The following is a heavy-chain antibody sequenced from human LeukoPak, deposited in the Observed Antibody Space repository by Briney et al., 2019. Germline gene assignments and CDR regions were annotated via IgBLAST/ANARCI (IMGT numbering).Heavy chain of an antibody. J-gene: IGHJ3*02. CDR2: INPNSGGT. Sequence: ASVKVSCKASGYTFTGYYMHWVRQAPGQGLEWMGWINPNSGGTNYAQKFQGRVTMTRDTSISTAYTELSRLRSDDTAVYYCARALYSSGSDAFDIWGQGTMVTVSS. V-gene: IGHV1-2*02. CDR3: ARALYSSGSDAFDI. CDR1: GYTFTGYY. D-gene: IGHD6-19*01.